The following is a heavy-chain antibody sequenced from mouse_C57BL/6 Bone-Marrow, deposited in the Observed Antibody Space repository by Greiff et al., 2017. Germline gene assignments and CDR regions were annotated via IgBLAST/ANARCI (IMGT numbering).Heavy chain of an antibody. CDR3: ARKDYDDAMDY. D-gene: IGHD2-4*01. V-gene: IGHV1-72*01. Sequence: QVQLQQPGAELVKPGASVTLSCKASGYTFPSYWMHWVKQRPGRGLEWIGGIDPYSGGTNYNQKFKSKATLTVATSSSTAYMQLSSLAAEDSAVYYCARKDYDDAMDYWGQGTSVTVSS. J-gene: IGHJ4*01. CDR1: GYTFPSYW. CDR2: IDPYSGGT.